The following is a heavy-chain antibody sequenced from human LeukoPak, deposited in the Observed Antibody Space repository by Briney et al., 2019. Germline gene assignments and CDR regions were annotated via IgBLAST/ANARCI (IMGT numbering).Heavy chain of an antibody. CDR2: XYPGDSYT. D-gene: IGHD5-24*01. J-gene: IGHJ5*02. Sequence: ISCXGSGYSFTSYXXGWVRQXXGKXLXWMXXXYPGDSYTRYSPSFQGQVTISADKSISTAYLQFNSLKASDTAMYYCAIARGMATXXSXFDTWGQGTLXXVSS. CDR1: GYSFTSYX. CDR3: AIARGMATXXSXFDT. V-gene: IGHV5-51*01.